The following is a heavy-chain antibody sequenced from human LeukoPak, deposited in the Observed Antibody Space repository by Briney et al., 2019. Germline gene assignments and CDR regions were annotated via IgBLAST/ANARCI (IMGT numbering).Heavy chain of an antibody. Sequence: SSETLSLTCTVSGGSISSYYWSWIRQPPGKGLEWIGYIYYSGSTNYNPSLKSRVTISVDTSKNQFSLKLSSVTAADTAVYYCAGTYYYDSSGYYHYSLWGQGTLVTVSS. CDR3: AGTYYYDSSGYYHYSL. D-gene: IGHD3-22*01. V-gene: IGHV4-59*01. CDR1: GGSISSYY. CDR2: IYYSGST. J-gene: IGHJ4*02.